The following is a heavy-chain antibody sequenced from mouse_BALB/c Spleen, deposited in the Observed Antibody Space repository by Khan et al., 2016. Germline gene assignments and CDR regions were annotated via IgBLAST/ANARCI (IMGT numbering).Heavy chain of an antibody. CDR2: IFPGDGSS. Sequence: VQLQESGAELVKPGTSVKLSCKASGYTFTNYDINWVRQRPEQGLEWIGWIFPGDGSSNYNEKFKGKATLTTDTSSSTAYMQLTRLTSEDSAVYFCARSGGKGDFDYWGQGTTLTVSS. J-gene: IGHJ2*01. D-gene: IGHD1-1*02. CDR1: GYTFTNYD. CDR3: ARSGGKGDFDY. V-gene: IGHV1-85*01.